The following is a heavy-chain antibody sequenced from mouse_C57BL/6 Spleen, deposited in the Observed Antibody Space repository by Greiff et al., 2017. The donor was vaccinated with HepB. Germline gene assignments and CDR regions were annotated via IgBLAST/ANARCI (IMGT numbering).Heavy chain of an antibody. D-gene: IGHD4-1*01. V-gene: IGHV14-3*01. J-gene: IGHJ2*01. CDR3: ARWVLTGLYFDY. Sequence: VQLKQSVAELVRPGASVKLSCTASGFTIKNTYMHWVKQRPEQGLEWIGRIDPANGNTKYAPKFQGKATITADTSSNTAYLQLSSLTSEDTAIYYCARWVLTGLYFDYWGQGTTLTVSS. CDR2: IDPANGNT. CDR1: GFTIKNTY.